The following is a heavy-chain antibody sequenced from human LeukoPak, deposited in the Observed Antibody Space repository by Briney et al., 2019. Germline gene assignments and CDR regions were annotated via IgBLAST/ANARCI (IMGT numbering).Heavy chain of an antibody. V-gene: IGHV4-34*01. D-gene: IGHD1-1*01. Sequence: SETLSLTCAVYGGSFSGYYWSWIRQPPGKGLEWIGEINHSGSTNYNPSLKSRVTISVDTSKNQFSLKLSSVTAADTAVYYCAGTYNWNDVAFDIWGQGTMVTVSS. CDR1: GGSFSGYY. J-gene: IGHJ3*02. CDR3: AGTYNWNDVAFDI. CDR2: INHSGST.